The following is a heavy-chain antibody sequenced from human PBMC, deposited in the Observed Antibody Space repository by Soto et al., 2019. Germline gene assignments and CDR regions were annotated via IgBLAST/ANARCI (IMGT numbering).Heavy chain of an antibody. CDR1: GGTISTHA. CDR2: IIPISGTT. V-gene: IGHV1-69*13. Sequence: SLKVSCKASGGTISTHAIIWVRQAPGHGLEWMGGIIPISGTTYYTQKFQGRVTITADEPTSTAFMELSSLKSDDTAVFYCARGYCSGGNCYSGMDVWGQGXMVTVYS. J-gene: IGHJ6*02. CDR3: ARGYCSGGNCYSGMDV. D-gene: IGHD2-15*01.